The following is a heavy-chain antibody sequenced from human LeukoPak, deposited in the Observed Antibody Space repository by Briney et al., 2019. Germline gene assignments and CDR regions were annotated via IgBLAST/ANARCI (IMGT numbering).Heavy chain of an antibody. CDR2: IGSSSSYI. Sequence: SGGSLRLSCAASGFTFSSYSMNWVRQAPGKGLEWVSSIGSSSSYIYYADSVKGRFTISRDNAKNSLYLQMNSLRAEDTAVYYCARKIAVAGYFDYWGQGTLVTVSS. D-gene: IGHD6-19*01. CDR1: GFTFSSYS. V-gene: IGHV3-21*01. J-gene: IGHJ4*02. CDR3: ARKIAVAGYFDY.